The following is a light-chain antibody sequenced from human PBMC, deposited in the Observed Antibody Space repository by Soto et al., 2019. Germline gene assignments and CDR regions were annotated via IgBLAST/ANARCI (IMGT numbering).Light chain of an antibody. CDR3: QQYNSWPPWT. CDR2: GAS. J-gene: IGKJ1*01. Sequence: EIVMTQSPATLSVSPGERATLSCRARQSISSNLAWYQHKPGQAPRLLIYGASTRATGIPARFSGSGSGTEFTLTISSLQYEDFAVYYCQQYNSWPPWTFGQGTKVEIK. CDR1: QSISSN. V-gene: IGKV3-15*01.